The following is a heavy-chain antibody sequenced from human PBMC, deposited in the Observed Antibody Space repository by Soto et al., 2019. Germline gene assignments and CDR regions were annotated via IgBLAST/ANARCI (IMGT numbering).Heavy chain of an antibody. Sequence: TSETLSLTCTVSGGSISSYYWSWIRQPPGKGLEWIGYIYYSGSTNYNPSLKSRVTISVDTSKNQFSLKLSSVTAADTAVYYCARGSGGGLYYYMDVWGKGTTVTVSS. CDR1: GGSISSYY. CDR2: IYYSGST. CDR3: ARGSGGGLYYYMDV. J-gene: IGHJ6*03. V-gene: IGHV4-59*01. D-gene: IGHD2-15*01.